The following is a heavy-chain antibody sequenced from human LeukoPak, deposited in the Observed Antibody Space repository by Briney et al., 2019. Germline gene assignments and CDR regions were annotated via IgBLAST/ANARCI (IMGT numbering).Heavy chain of an antibody. CDR3: AGGVSEGSGKDY. V-gene: IGHV1-8*01. Sequence: ASVKVSCKASGYSFTNYDINWVRQATGQGLEWMGWMNPNSGNTNYALKLQGRVTMTTDTSTSTAYMELRSLRSDDTAVYYCAGGVSEGSGKDYWGQGTLVTVSS. CDR1: GYSFTNYD. J-gene: IGHJ4*02. D-gene: IGHD3-10*01. CDR2: MNPNSGNT.